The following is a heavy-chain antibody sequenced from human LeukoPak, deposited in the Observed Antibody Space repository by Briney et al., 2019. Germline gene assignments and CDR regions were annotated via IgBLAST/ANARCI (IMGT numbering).Heavy chain of an antibody. D-gene: IGHD2-21*01. CDR1: GFTFSSYA. CDR2: ISNSAI. Sequence: PGGSLRLSCAASGFTFSSYAMHWVRQAPGKGLEWVSYISNSAILYADSVKGRFTISRDNARNALYLQMNSLRAEDTAVYYCAINGCYRGVCAFDVWGQGTMVTVSS. CDR3: AINGCYRGVCAFDV. J-gene: IGHJ3*01. V-gene: IGHV3-48*01.